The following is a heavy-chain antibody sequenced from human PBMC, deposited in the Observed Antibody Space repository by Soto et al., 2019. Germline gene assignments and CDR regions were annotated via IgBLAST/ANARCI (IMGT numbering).Heavy chain of an antibody. J-gene: IGHJ6*03. CDR2: IIPILGIA. Sequence: GASVKVSCKASGGTFSSYTISWVRQAPGQGLEWMGRIIPILGIANYAQKFQGRVTITADKSTSTAYMELSSLRSEDTAVYYCARDDERELYSSSSLAPIGYMYVWGKGTTVTVSS. CDR1: GGTFSSYT. CDR3: ARDDERELYSSSSLAPIGYMYV. V-gene: IGHV1-69*04. D-gene: IGHD6-6*01.